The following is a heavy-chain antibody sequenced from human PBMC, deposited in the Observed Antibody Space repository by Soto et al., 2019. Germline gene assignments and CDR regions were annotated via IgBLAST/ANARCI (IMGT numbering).Heavy chain of an antibody. Sequence: SGPTLVNPTQTLKLSCDFSGFSLSTSGMCVTWVRQPPGKALEWLALIDWDDDKFYSSSLEARLTLAKDTSQNQVVLTMTNMDAVDTATYFCVHWSTGTYGTIFFDSWGLGTLVTVSS. V-gene: IGHV2-70*12. CDR1: GFSLSTSGMC. CDR3: VHWSTGTYGTIFFDS. J-gene: IGHJ4*02. D-gene: IGHD3-9*01. CDR2: IDWDDDK.